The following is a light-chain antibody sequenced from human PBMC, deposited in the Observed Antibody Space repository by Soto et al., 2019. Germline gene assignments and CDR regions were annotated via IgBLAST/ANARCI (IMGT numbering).Light chain of an antibody. Sequence: DIQMTQSPSTLSGSVGDRVTITCRASQTISSWLAWYQQKPGKAPKLLIYKASTLKSGVPSRFSGSGSGTEFTLTISSLQPYDFATYYCQHYNSYSEAFAQGTKVELK. CDR2: KAS. V-gene: IGKV1-5*03. CDR3: QHYNSYSEA. CDR1: QTISSW. J-gene: IGKJ1*01.